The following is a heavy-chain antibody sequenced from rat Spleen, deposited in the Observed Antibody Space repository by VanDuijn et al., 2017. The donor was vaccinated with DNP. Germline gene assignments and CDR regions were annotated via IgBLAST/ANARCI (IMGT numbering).Heavy chain of an antibody. D-gene: IGHD4-3*01. CDR1: GFSLTSYG. J-gene: IGHJ2*01. CDR3: TRSRIIRGTDFFDY. CDR2: IWSGGTT. V-gene: IGHV2-15*01. Sequence: QVQLKESGPALVQPSRTLSLSCTVSGFSLTSYGVSWVRQPPGQGLEWIAAIWSGGTTDYNSALKSRLSISRDTSKSQVFLKLNSLQTEDTAIYFCTRSRIIRGTDFFDYWGQGVMVTVSS.